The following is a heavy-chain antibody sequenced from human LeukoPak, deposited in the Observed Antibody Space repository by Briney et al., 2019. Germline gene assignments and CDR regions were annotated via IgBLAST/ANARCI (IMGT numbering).Heavy chain of an antibody. V-gene: IGHV3-11*06. D-gene: IGHD4-23*01. CDR3: AREQNKDYGGNGDDAFDI. J-gene: IGHJ3*02. Sequence: PGGSLRLSCAASGFIFNDNHMSWIRQAPGKGLEWVSYISSSGSFTNYADSVKGRFTTSRDNAKNSLSLQMNSLRAEDTAVYYCAREQNKDYGGNGDDAFDIWGQGTMVTVSS. CDR1: GFIFNDNH. CDR2: ISSSGSFT.